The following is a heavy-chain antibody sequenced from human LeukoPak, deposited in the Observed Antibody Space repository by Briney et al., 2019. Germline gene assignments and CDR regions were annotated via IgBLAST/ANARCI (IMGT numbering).Heavy chain of an antibody. CDR3: ARDPPFASGCSRNFFDY. D-gene: IGHD6-19*01. Sequence: PGGSLRLSCAPSGFTFNNYAMHWVRQAPGKGLEWVALISYDGGNINYADSVKGRFTISRDNSANKLYLQMNSLRPEDTAVYYCARDPPFASGCSRNFFDYWGQGTLVTVSS. J-gene: IGHJ4*02. CDR2: ISYDGGNI. V-gene: IGHV3-30-3*01. CDR1: GFTFNNYA.